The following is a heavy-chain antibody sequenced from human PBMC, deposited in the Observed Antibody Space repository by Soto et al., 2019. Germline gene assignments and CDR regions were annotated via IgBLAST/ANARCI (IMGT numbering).Heavy chain of an antibody. CDR1: RFTFSSYA. J-gene: IGHJ5*02. D-gene: IGHD2-8*01. Sequence: EVQLLESGGGLVQPGGSLRLSCAASRFTFSSYAMSWVRQAPGKGLEWVSAISGSGGSTYYADSVKGRFTISRDNSKNTLYLKMNSLRAEDTAVYYCAKSGCTNGVCGWFDPWGQGTLVTVSS. CDR2: ISGSGGST. CDR3: AKSGCTNGVCGWFDP. V-gene: IGHV3-23*01.